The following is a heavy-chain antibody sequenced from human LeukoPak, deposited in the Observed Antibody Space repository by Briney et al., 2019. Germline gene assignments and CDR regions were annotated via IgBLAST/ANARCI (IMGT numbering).Heavy chain of an antibody. CDR2: INPNSGGT. CDR1: GYTFTGYY. Sequence: ASVKVSCKASGYTFTGYYMHWVRQAPGRGLEWMGWINPNSGGTNYAQKFQGRVTITRDTSISTAYMELSRLRSDDTAVYYCARDWDSSSWGALDYWGQGTLVTVSS. CDR3: ARDWDSSSWGALDY. V-gene: IGHV1-2*02. D-gene: IGHD6-13*01. J-gene: IGHJ4*02.